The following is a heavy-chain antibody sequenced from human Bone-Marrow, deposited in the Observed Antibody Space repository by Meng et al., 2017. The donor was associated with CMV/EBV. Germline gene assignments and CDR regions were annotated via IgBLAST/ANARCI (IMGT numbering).Heavy chain of an antibody. CDR2: IYYGGST. J-gene: IGHJ5*02. D-gene: IGHD2-2*01. CDR3: ARDRFCRSTSCKPRVNWFDP. V-gene: IGHV4-61*08. Sequence: SGGYDWSWIRQPPGKRLEWIGYIYYGGSTNYNPSLKSRVTISVDTSKNQFSLKLSSVTAADTAVYYCARDRFCRSTSCKPRVNWFDPWGQGTLVTVSS. CDR1: SGGYD.